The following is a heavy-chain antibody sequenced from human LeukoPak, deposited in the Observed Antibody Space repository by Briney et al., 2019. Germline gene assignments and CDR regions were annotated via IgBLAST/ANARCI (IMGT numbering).Heavy chain of an antibody. V-gene: IGHV3-23*01. CDR1: GFTFSSYA. CDR2: IDSSGGGA. Sequence: GGSLRLSCAASGFTFSSYAMSWVRQAPGKGLEWVSLIDSSGGGAYYADSVKGRFTISRDNSKNTLYLQMNSLRAEDTAIFYRAKADGSGWSHDFFDHWGQGTLVTVSS. J-gene: IGHJ4*02. D-gene: IGHD6-19*01. CDR3: AKADGSGWSHDFFDH.